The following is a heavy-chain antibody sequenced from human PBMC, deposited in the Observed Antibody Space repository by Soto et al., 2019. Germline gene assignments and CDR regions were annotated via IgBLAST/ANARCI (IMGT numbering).Heavy chain of an antibody. D-gene: IGHD3-22*01. J-gene: IGHJ4*02. CDR1: GYTFTSYG. CDR3: ARDDAPYYYDSSGYSDFDY. Sequence: QVQLVQSGAEVKKPGASVKVSCKASGYTFTSYGISWVRQAPGQGLEXMGWISAYNGNTNYAQKLQGRVTMTTDTSTSTAYMELRSLRSDDTAVYYCARDDAPYYYDSSGYSDFDYWGQGTLVTVSS. CDR2: ISAYNGNT. V-gene: IGHV1-18*04.